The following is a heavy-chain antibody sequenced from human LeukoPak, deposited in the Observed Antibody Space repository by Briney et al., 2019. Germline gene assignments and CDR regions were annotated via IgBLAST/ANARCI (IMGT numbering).Heavy chain of an antibody. Sequence: PGGSLRLSCAASGFTFSTYNMNWVRQAPGKGLEWVSSITSSINYLYYADSVKGRFTISRDNAKNSLYLQMTRMSAEDTAVYYCACRSVKYDSSGYQPKPFDYWGQGTLVTVSS. V-gene: IGHV3-21*01. CDR1: GFTFSTYN. CDR3: ACRSVKYDSSGYQPKPFDY. CDR2: ITSSINYL. J-gene: IGHJ4*02. D-gene: IGHD3-22*01.